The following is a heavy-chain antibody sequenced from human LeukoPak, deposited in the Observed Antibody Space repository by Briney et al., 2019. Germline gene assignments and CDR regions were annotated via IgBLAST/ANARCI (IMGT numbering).Heavy chain of an antibody. D-gene: IGHD1-14*01. CDR1: GYSISSGYY. CDR2: INHSGET. V-gene: IGHV4-38-2*01. CDR3: ARTSGTSFDY. Sequence: SETLSLTCAVSGYSISSGYYWSWIRQPPGKGLEWIATINHSGETYYNPSLKSRVTISVDTSKNQFSLKLSSVTAAGTAIYYCARTSGTSFDYWGQGTLVTVSS. J-gene: IGHJ4*02.